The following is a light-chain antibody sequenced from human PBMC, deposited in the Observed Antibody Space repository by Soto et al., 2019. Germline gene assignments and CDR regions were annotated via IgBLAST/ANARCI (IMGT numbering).Light chain of an antibody. Sequence: IAMTQSPATLSVSPGERATLSCRASQSISSNLAWYQQKPGQAPRLLIYGASTRATGIPARFSGSGSGTEFTLTISNLQSEDFALYYCQHYNNWPPWTFGQGTKVEIK. J-gene: IGKJ1*01. CDR3: QHYNNWPPWT. V-gene: IGKV3-15*01. CDR2: GAS. CDR1: QSISSN.